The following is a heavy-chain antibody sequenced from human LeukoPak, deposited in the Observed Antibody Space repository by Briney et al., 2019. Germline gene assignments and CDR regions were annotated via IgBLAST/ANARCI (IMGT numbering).Heavy chain of an antibody. CDR1: GYSFTNCW. CDR2: IYPGDYDT. V-gene: IGHV5-51*01. D-gene: IGHD2-8*01. CDR3: ERQSTCNKGVCSKVGDN. Sequence: GSALKISCQGAGYSFTNCWIAWWRQMPGKGLEWMVFIYPGDYDTRYSPSFQGQVTISADKSISTAYLQWSRLKASDTAIYYCERQSTCNKGVCSKVGDNWGQGTLVTVSS. J-gene: IGHJ4*02.